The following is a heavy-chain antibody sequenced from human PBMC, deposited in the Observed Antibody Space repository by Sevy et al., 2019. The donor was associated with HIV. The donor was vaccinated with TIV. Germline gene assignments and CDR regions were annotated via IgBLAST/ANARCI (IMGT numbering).Heavy chain of an antibody. CDR3: ARTDGLNLPPQERYFDF. Sequence: GGSLRLSCAASRFTFSSYAVSWVRQAPGKGLEWVSTISGSGVSTYYADSVKDRFTISRDNSKNTLYLQMNGLRAEDTAVYYCARTDGLNLPPQERYFDFLGRGTLVTVSS. J-gene: IGHJ2*01. CDR2: ISGSGVST. CDR1: RFTFSSYA. D-gene: IGHD3-10*01. V-gene: IGHV3-23*01.